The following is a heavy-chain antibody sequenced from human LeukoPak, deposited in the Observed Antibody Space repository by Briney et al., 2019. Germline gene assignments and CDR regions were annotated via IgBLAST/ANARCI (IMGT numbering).Heavy chain of an antibody. D-gene: IGHD3-3*01. CDR1: GYTFTSYA. V-gene: IGHV7-4-1*02. J-gene: IGHJ4*02. Sequence: ASVKVSCKASGYTFTSYAMNWVRQAPGQGLEWMGWINTNTGNPTYAQGFTGRFVFSLDTSVSTAYLQISSLKAEDTAVYYCVREGLDFWSGLFDYWGQGTLVTVSS. CDR3: VREGLDFWSGLFDY. CDR2: INTNTGNP.